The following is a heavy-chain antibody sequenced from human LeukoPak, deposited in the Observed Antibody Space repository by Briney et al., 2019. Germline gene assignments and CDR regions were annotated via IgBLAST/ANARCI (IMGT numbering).Heavy chain of an antibody. Sequence: SQTLSLTCTVSGGSISSGGYYWSWIRQPPGKGLEWIGYIYYSESTYYNPSLKSRVTISVDTSKNQFSLKLSSVTAADTAVYYCARASPTTDYYYYGMDVWGQGTTVTVSS. D-gene: IGHD1-26*01. CDR3: ARASPTTDYYYYGMDV. CDR1: GGSISSGGYY. J-gene: IGHJ6*02. V-gene: IGHV4-30-4*01. CDR2: IYYSEST.